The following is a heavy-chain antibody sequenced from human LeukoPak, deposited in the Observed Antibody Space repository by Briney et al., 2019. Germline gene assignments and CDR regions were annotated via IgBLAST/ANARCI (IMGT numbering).Heavy chain of an antibody. D-gene: IGHD6-6*01. CDR2: IKQDGNGQ. CDR1: GFTLSNSW. Sequence: GGSLRLSCAASGFTLSNSWMSWVRQAPGKGLEWVASIKQDGNGQYYVDSVKGRFTISKDNAKNSLYLQMNSLRAEDTAMYYCARGDSSSKIDYWGQGTLVTVSS. V-gene: IGHV3-7*01. J-gene: IGHJ4*02. CDR3: ARGDSSSKIDY.